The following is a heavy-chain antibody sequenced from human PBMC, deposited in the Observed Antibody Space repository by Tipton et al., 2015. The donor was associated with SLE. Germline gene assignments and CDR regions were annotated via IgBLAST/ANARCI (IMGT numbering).Heavy chain of an antibody. CDR3: ARDGVVVVAATQGAFDI. Sequence: QLVQSGGGVVQPGRSLRLSCAASGFTFSSYAMHWVRQAPGKGLEWVAVISYDGSNKYYADSVKGRFTISRDNSKNTLYLQMNSLRAEDTAVYYCARDGVVVVAATQGAFDIWGQGTMVTVSS. D-gene: IGHD2-15*01. V-gene: IGHV3-30*04. CDR2: ISYDGSNK. CDR1: GFTFSSYA. J-gene: IGHJ3*02.